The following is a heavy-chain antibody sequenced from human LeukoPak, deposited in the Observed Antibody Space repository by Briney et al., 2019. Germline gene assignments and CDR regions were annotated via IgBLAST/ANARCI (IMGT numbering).Heavy chain of an antibody. CDR3: TRDPRHFDS. CDR2: ISWNSGSI. J-gene: IGHJ5*01. D-gene: IGHD6-6*01. Sequence: GGSLRLSCAASGFTFYDYAMHWVRQAPGKGLEWVSGISWNSGSIGYADSVKGRFTISRDNAKNSLYLQMSSLRVEDTAVYYCTRDPRHFDSCGQGTLVTVSS. V-gene: IGHV3-9*01. CDR1: GFTFYDYA.